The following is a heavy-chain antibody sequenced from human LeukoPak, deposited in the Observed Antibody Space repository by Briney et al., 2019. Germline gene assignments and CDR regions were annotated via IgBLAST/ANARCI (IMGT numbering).Heavy chain of an antibody. CDR1: GFTFSGYA. Sequence: GGSLRLSCAASGFTFSGYAMSWVRQAPGKGLEWVSAISGSGGSTYYADSVKGRFTISRDNSKNTLYLQMNSLRAEDTAVYYCAKVIGSSDYVWGSYRPYYFDYWGQGTLVTVSS. V-gene: IGHV3-23*01. D-gene: IGHD3-16*02. CDR2: ISGSGGST. CDR3: AKVIGSSDYVWGSYRPYYFDY. J-gene: IGHJ4*02.